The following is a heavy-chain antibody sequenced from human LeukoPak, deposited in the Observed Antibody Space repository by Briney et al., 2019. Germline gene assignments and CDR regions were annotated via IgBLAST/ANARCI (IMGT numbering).Heavy chain of an antibody. CDR2: IIPIFGTA. D-gene: IGHD3-22*01. V-gene: IGHV1-69*01. Sequence: ASVKVSCKASGGTFSSYAISWVRQAPGQGLEWMGGIIPIFGTANYAQKFQGRVTITADESTSTAYMELSSLRSEDTAVYYCARDYDYYDSSGYFNWFDPWGQGTLVTVSS. CDR3: ARDYDYYDSSGYFNWFDP. CDR1: GGTFSSYA. J-gene: IGHJ5*02.